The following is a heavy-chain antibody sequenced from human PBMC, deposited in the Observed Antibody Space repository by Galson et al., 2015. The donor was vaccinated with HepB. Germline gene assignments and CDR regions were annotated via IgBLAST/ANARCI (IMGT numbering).Heavy chain of an antibody. Sequence: SLRLSCAASGFTFSNAWMSWVRQAPGKGLEWVGRIKSKTDGGTTDYAAPVKGRFTISRDDSKNTLYLQMNSLKTEDTAVYYCTTATFRALVRGGYSTWDYWGQGTLVTVSS. J-gene: IGHJ4*02. CDR2: IKSKTDGGTT. D-gene: IGHD3-10*01. CDR1: GFTFSNAW. V-gene: IGHV3-15*01. CDR3: TTATFRALVRGGYSTWDY.